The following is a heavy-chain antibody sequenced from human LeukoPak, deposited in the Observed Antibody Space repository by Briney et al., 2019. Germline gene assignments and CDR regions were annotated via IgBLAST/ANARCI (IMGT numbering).Heavy chain of an antibody. V-gene: IGHV4-59*08. Sequence: SETLSLICTVSGGSISSYYWSWIRQPPGKGLEWIGYIYYSGSTNYNPSLKSRVTISVDTSKNQFSLKLSSVTAADTAVYYCARLEWELHRYFDYWGQGTQVTVSS. J-gene: IGHJ4*02. D-gene: IGHD1-26*01. CDR2: IYYSGST. CDR1: GGSISSYY. CDR3: ARLEWELHRYFDY.